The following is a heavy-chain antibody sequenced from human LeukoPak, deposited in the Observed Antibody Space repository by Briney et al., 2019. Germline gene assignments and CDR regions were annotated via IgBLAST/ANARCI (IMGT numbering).Heavy chain of an antibody. V-gene: IGHV1-3*01. CDR3: ARASGGSSGWFRYYFDY. J-gene: IGHJ4*02. CDR2: INAGNGNT. Sequence: GASVKVSCKASGYTFTSYAMHWVRPAPGQRLEWMGWINAGNGNTKYSQKFQGRVTITRDTSASTAYMELSSLRSEDTAVYYCARASGGSSGWFRYYFDYWGQGTLVTVSS. D-gene: IGHD6-19*01. CDR1: GYTFTSYA.